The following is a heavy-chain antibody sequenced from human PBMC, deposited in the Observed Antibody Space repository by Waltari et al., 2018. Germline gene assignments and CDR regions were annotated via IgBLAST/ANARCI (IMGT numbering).Heavy chain of an antibody. CDR2: ISSTSSDI. J-gene: IGHJ6*02. D-gene: IGHD6-13*01. Sequence: EVQLVESGGGLVKPGGSLRLPCEASGFTFNTYTMNWVRQAPGKVLEWVSSISSTSSDIYYADSVKGRFTISRDNAKSSLYLQLNSLRAEDTAVYYCAGGYSSYYGMDVWGQGTTVTVSS. CDR3: AGGYSSYYGMDV. CDR1: GFTFNTYT. V-gene: IGHV3-21*02.